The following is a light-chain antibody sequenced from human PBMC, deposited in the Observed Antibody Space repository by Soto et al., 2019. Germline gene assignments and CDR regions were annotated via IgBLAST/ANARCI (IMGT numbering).Light chain of an antibody. CDR1: SNDVGSYNF. Sequence: QLVLTQPASVSGSPGQSITISCTRTSNDVGSYNFVSWYQQHPGKAPKVLIYEVTKRPSGVSNRFSGSKSGNTASLTISGLQADDEADYYCCSDAGSSTYVFGSGTKLTVL. V-gene: IGLV2-23*02. CDR3: CSDAGSSTYV. CDR2: EVT. J-gene: IGLJ1*01.